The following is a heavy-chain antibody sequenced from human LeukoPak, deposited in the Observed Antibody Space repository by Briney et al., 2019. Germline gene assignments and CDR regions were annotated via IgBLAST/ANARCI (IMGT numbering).Heavy chain of an antibody. J-gene: IGHJ4*02. CDR1: GASMRNYY. D-gene: IGHD3-10*01. CDR3: ARRAREFGWVFDY. V-gene: IGHV4-59*08. Sequence: PSETLSLTCTVSGASMRNYYWSWIRQPPGKGLEWIGYVSYSGSTNYNPSLKSRVTISVDTSKNQFSLKLSSVTAADTAVYYCARRAREFGWVFDYWGQGTLVTVSS. CDR2: VSYSGST.